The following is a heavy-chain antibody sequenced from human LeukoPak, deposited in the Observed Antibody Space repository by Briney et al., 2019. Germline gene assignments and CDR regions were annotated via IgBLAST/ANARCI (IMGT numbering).Heavy chain of an antibody. CDR1: GFTFSSYA. V-gene: IGHV3-30-3*01. J-gene: IGHJ3*02. CDR2: ISYDGSNK. CDR3: ARDRSGDAFDI. Sequence: GGSLRLSCGASGFTFSSYAMHWVRQAPGKGLEWVAAISYDGSNKYYADSVKGRFTISRDNSKNTLYLQMNSLRAEDTAVYYCARDRSGDAFDIWGQGTMVTVSS.